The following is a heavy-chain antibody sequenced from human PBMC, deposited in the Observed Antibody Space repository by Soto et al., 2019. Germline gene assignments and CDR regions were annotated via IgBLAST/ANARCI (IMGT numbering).Heavy chain of an antibody. J-gene: IGHJ6*02. D-gene: IGHD2-2*01. V-gene: IGHV1-2*02. CDR3: ASAIVVVPAAPSYGMDV. Sequence: QVQLVQSGAEVKKPGASVKVSCKASGYTFTGYYMHWVRQAPGQGLEWMGWINPNRGGTNYAQKFQGRVTMTRDTSISTAYMELSRLRSDDTAVYYCASAIVVVPAAPSYGMDVWGQGTTVTVSS. CDR2: INPNRGGT. CDR1: GYTFTGYY.